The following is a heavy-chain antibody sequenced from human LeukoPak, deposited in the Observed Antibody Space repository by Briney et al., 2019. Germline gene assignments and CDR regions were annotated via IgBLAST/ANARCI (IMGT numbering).Heavy chain of an antibody. CDR3: ARDTYDSSGYYS. D-gene: IGHD3-22*01. CDR2: INPNSGGT. J-gene: IGHJ3*01. CDR1: GYTFTGYY. V-gene: IGHV1-2*02. Sequence: ASVKVSCKASGYTFTGYYMHWVRQAPGQGLEWMGWINPNSGGTNYAQKFQGRVTMTRDTSISTAYMELSRLRSDDTAVYYCARDTYDSSGYYSWGQGTMVTVSS.